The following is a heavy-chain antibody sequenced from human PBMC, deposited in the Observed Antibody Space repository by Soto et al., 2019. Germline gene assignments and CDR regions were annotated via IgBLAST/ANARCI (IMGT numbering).Heavy chain of an antibody. V-gene: IGHV3-64*01. CDR3: ARRARPDFYYMDV. J-gene: IGHJ6*03. Sequence: EVQLAESGGGLAQPGGSLRLSWAASGFTLRGYPWVWVPQAPGKGREYVSGISSNGVGTYYANSVQGRFTISRDNSKNTVYLQMGSLRPEDMAVYYCARRARPDFYYMDVWGKGTTVTVSS. CDR2: ISSNGVGT. D-gene: IGHD6-6*01. CDR1: GFTLRGYP.